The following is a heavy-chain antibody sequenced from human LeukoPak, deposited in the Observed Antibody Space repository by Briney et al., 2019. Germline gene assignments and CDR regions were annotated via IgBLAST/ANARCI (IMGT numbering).Heavy chain of an antibody. CDR1: GFTFSRYW. D-gene: IGHD3-22*01. V-gene: IGHV3-74*01. CDR3: ARSAYYDSSGYYLDS. Sequence: PGGSLRLSCAASGFTFSRYWVHWVRQAPGKGLVWVSRINPDGSTTTYASSVKGRFTISRDNAKNTLYLQMNSLRAEDTAVYYCARSAYYDSSGYYLDSWGQGTLVTVSS. J-gene: IGHJ4*02. CDR2: INPDGSTT.